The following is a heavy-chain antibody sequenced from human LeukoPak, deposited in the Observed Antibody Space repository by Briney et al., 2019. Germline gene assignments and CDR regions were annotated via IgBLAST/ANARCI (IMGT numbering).Heavy chain of an antibody. V-gene: IGHV3-66*01. J-gene: IGHJ2*01. D-gene: IGHD3-22*01. CDR2: IYSGGGT. Sequence: GGSLRLSCAASGFTVSSNYMSWVRQAPGKGLEWVSVIYSGGGTYYADSVKGRFTISRDNSKNTLYLQMNSLRAEDTPVYYCAREAYYYDSSDWGRGTLVTVSS. CDR3: AREAYYYDSSD. CDR1: GFTVSSNY.